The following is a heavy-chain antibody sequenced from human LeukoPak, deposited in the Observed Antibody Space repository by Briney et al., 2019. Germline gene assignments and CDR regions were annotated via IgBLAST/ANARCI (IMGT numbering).Heavy chain of an antibody. V-gene: IGHV3-48*03. CDR1: GFTFSSYE. CDR3: ARDRPRVGLDY. J-gene: IGHJ4*02. D-gene: IGHD2-2*01. Sequence: GGSLRLSCAASGFTFSSYEMNWVRQAPGKGLEWVSYISISGSTIHYADSVKGRFTISRNNAKNALYLQMNSLRAEDMAVYYCARDRPRVGLDYWVQGTLVTVSS. CDR2: ISISGSTI.